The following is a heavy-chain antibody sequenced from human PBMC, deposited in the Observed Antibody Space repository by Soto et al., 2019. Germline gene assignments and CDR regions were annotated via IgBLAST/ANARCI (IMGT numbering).Heavy chain of an antibody. D-gene: IGHD3-3*01. Sequence: GGSLRLSCAASGFTFSSYAMHWVRQAPGKGLEWVAVISYDGSNKYYADSVKGRFTISRDNSKNTLYLQMNSLRAEDTAVYYCARELGITIFGVVNDDYYYYGMDVWGQGTTVTV. CDR1: GFTFSSYA. J-gene: IGHJ6*02. CDR2: ISYDGSNK. V-gene: IGHV3-30-3*01. CDR3: ARELGITIFGVVNDDYYYYGMDV.